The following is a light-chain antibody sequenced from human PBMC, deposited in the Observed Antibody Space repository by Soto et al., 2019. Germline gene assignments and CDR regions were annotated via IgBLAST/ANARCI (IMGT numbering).Light chain of an antibody. Sequence: EIVMPKSHDMLSVSPGDRSTLSRRVRQSISSNLAWYQQKPGQAPRLLIYDTSTRATGIPARFSGSGSGTEFTLTIRGLQSEDFAVYYCLHYNKRPRWTFGQGTKVAIK. J-gene: IGKJ1*01. V-gene: IGKV3-15*01. CDR3: LHYNKRPRWT. CDR2: DTS. CDR1: QSISSN.